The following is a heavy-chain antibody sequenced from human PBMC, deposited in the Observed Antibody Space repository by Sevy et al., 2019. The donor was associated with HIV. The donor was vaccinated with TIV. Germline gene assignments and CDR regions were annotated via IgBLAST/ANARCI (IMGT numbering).Heavy chain of an antibody. V-gene: IGHV1-69*13. CDR1: GDTFGNYA. D-gene: IGHD5-12*01. J-gene: IGHJ6*02. CDR2: IIPVFGSA. Sequence: ASVKVSCKASGDTFGNYAIAWVRQAPGQGLEWMGGIIPVFGSANSAQKFQVRVTITADVSTSTAYMELRSLTSEDTAVYYCARSNPDGYNYSYYYGMDVWGQGTTVTVSS. CDR3: ARSNPDGYNYSYYYGMDV.